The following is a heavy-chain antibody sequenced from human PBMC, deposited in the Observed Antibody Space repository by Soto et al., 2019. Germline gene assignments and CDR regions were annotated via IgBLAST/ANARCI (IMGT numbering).Heavy chain of an antibody. Sequence: QVQLVESGGGVVQPGRSLRLSCAASGFTFSSYGMHWVRQAPGKGLEWVAVISYDGSNKYYADSVKGRFTISRDNSKNTLYLQMNSLRAEDTAVYYCAKELYSSHLGGMDVWGQGTTVTVSS. CDR3: AKELYSSHLGGMDV. CDR2: ISYDGSNK. J-gene: IGHJ6*02. CDR1: GFTFSSYG. D-gene: IGHD6-13*01. V-gene: IGHV3-30*18.